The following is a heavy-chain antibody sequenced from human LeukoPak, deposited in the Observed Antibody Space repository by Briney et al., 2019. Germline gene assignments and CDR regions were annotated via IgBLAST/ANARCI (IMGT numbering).Heavy chain of an antibody. J-gene: IGHJ4*02. CDR3: AKDRRSNGD. V-gene: IGHV3-30*18. Sequence: GRSLRLSCAASGFTFSSYGMHWVRQAPGKGLEWVAVISYDGSNKLYADSVKGRFTISRDNSKNTLYLQMNSLRAEDTAVYYCAKDRRSNGDWGQGTLVTVSS. CDR1: GFTFSSYG. D-gene: IGHD4-17*01. CDR2: ISYDGSNK.